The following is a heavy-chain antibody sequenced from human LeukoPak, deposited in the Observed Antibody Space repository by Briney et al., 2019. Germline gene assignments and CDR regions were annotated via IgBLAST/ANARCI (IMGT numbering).Heavy chain of an antibody. V-gene: IGHV3-30*04. D-gene: IGHD5-24*01. J-gene: IGHJ4*02. CDR1: GFTFSSYA. CDR3: ARERIEMATILPFDY. Sequence: GGSLRLSCAASGFTFSSYAMHWVRQAPGKGLEWVTVISYDGSNKYYADSVKGRFTISRDNSKNTLYLQMNSLRAEDTAVYYCARERIEMATILPFDYWGQGTLVTVSS. CDR2: ISYDGSNK.